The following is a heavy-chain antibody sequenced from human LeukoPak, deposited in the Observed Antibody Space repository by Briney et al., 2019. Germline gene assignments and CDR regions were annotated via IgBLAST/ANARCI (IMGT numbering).Heavy chain of an antibody. Sequence: SETLSLTCTVSGASTSSGDYYWSWIRQPPGKGLEWIGYIYYSGSTNYNPSLKSRVTISVDTSKNQFSLKLSSVTAADTAVYYCARGGGTRVAARPRGNWFDPWGQGTLVTVSS. CDR2: IYYSGST. V-gene: IGHV4-30-4*01. D-gene: IGHD6-6*01. J-gene: IGHJ5*02. CDR3: ARGGGTRVAARPRGNWFDP. CDR1: GASTSSGDYY.